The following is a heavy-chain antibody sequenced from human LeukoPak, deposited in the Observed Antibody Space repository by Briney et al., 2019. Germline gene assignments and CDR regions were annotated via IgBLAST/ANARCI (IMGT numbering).Heavy chain of an antibody. Sequence: GGSLRLSCAASGFTFSSYAMHWVRQAPGKGLEWVAVISYDGSNKYYADSVKGRFTISRDNSKNTLYLQMNSLRAEDTAVYYCARVRQYTDDAFDIWGQGTMVTVSS. D-gene: IGHD2-2*02. CDR1: GFTFSSYA. CDR3: ARVRQYTDDAFDI. CDR2: ISYDGSNK. V-gene: IGHV3-30-3*01. J-gene: IGHJ3*02.